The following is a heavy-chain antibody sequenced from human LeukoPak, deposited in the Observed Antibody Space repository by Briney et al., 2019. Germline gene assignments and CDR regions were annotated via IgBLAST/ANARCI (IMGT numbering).Heavy chain of an antibody. J-gene: IGHJ4*02. Sequence: GGSLRLSCAASGLIFSSYAMTWVRQAPGKGLEWVSSISTSGGSTYCADSVKGRFTISRDNSKNTLYLQMNSLRAEDTAVYYCAKDRLTYCSGGSCYGFDYWGQGTLVTVSS. CDR2: ISTSGGST. CDR1: GLIFSSYA. CDR3: AKDRLTYCSGGSCYGFDY. V-gene: IGHV3-23*01. D-gene: IGHD2-15*01.